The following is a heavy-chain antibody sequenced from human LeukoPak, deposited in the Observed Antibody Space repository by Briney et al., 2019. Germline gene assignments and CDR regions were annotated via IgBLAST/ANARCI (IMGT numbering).Heavy chain of an antibody. V-gene: IGHV1-18*04. CDR2: ISAYNGNT. D-gene: IGHD6-13*01. J-gene: IGHJ5*02. CDR3: ARKDSSSWYFGTYNWFDP. Sequence: ASVKVSCKASGYTFTSYYMHWVRQAPGQGLEWMGWISAYNGNTNYAQKLQGRVTMTTDTSTSTAYMELRSLRSDDTAVYYCARKDSSSWYFGTYNWFDPWGQGTLVTVSS. CDR1: GYTFTSYY.